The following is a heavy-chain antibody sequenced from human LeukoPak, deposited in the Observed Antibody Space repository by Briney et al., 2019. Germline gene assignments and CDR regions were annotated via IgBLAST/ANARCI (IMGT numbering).Heavy chain of an antibody. CDR3: ARDGGYCSSNRCYTPTAFDY. V-gene: IGHV3-7*01. CDR2: IKQDGSEK. D-gene: IGHD2-2*02. Sequence: PGGSLRLSCAASGFTFSNYWMSWVRQAPGKGLEWVANIKQDGSEKYYVDSVKGRFTISRDNAKNSLYLQMNSLRAEDTAVYYCARDGGYCSSNRCYTPTAFDYWGQGTPVTVSS. J-gene: IGHJ4*02. CDR1: GFTFSNYW.